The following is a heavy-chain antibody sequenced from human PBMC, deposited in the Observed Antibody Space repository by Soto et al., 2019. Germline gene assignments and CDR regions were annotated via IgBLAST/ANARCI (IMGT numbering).Heavy chain of an antibody. J-gene: IGHJ4*02. CDR3: ARVSSSGWYVDLDY. V-gene: IGHV3-21*01. D-gene: IGHD6-19*01. CDR2: ISSSSSYI. Sequence: GGSLRLSCAASGFTFDSFAMSWVRQAPGKGPEWVSSISSSSSYIYYADSVKGRFTISRDNAKNSLYLQMNSLRAEDTAVYYCARVSSSGWYVDLDYWGQGTLVTVSS. CDR1: GFTFDSFA.